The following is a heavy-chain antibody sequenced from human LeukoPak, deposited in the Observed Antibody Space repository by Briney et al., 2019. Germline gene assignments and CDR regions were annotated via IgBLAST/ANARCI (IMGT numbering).Heavy chain of an antibody. CDR2: ISYDGSNK. V-gene: IGHV3-30*18. CDR1: GFTFNTYG. Sequence: PGGSLRLSCAASGFTFNTYGMHWVRQAPGKGLEWVAVISYDGSNKYYADSVRGRFTISRDNSKNTLYLQMNSLRAEDTAVYYCAKELNALSVWGQGTLVTVSS. J-gene: IGHJ4*02. CDR3: AKELNALSV.